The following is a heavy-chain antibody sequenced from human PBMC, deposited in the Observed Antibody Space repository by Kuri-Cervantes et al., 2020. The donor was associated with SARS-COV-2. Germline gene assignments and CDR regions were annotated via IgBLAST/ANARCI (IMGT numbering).Heavy chain of an antibody. V-gene: IGHV4-59*04. J-gene: IGHJ4*02. CDR3: ASCDSSSWYYFDY. CDR1: GGSISSYY. D-gene: IGHD6-13*01. CDR2: IYYSGST. Sequence: GSLRLSCTVSGGSISSYYWSWIRQPPGKGLEWIGYIYYSGSTYYNPSLKSRVTISVDTSKNQFSLKLSSVTAADTAVYYCASCDSSSWYYFDYWGQGTLVTVSS.